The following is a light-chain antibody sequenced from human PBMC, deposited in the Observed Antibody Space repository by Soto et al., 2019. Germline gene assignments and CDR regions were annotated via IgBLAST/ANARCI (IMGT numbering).Light chain of an antibody. CDR2: KAS. CDR1: QSVSSW. Sequence: IPLPQSPSSLSASVGDRVTITCRASQSVSSWVAWYHLKPGKAPKLLIYKASTLETGVPSRFSGSGSRTEFTLTISSLQPDDFATYYCQHYASFSGTFGQGTKVDI. V-gene: IGKV1-5*03. J-gene: IGKJ1*01. CDR3: QHYASFSGT.